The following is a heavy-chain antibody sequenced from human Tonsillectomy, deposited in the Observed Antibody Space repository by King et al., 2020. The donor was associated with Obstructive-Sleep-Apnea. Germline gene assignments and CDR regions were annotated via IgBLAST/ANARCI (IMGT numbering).Heavy chain of an antibody. V-gene: IGHV6-1*01. D-gene: IGHD6-13*01. CDR3: ARDAGYWWFDP. Sequence: VQLQQSGLGLVKPSQTLSLTCAISGDSVSSNSAAWKWIRQSPSRGLEWLGRTYYRSKWFTDYAGSVKSRITIRADTSKNQFSLQGNSVTPGDTALYYCARDAGYWWFDPWGQGTLVTVSS. CDR1: GDSVSSNSAA. CDR2: TYYRSKWFT. J-gene: IGHJ5*02.